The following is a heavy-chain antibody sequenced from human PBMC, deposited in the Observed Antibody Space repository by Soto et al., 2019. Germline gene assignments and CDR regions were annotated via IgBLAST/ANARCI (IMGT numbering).Heavy chain of an antibody. J-gene: IGHJ4*02. V-gene: IGHV4-61*01. D-gene: IGHD1-1*01. CDR3: ARDRNHNFDY. CDR2: IYYSGST. Sequence: QVQLQESGPGLVKPSETLSLTCTVSGGSVSSGSYYWSWIRQPPGKGLEWIGYIYYSGSTNYNPSLKSRVPISVDTSKNQFSLKLTSVTAADTAVYYCARDRNHNFDYWGQGTLVTVSS. CDR1: GGSVSSGSYY.